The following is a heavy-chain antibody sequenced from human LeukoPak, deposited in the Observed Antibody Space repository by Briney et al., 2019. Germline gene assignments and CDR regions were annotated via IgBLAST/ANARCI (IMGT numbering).Heavy chain of an antibody. J-gene: IGHJ6*02. CDR1: GGSISSSSYY. CDR2: INHSGST. V-gene: IGHV4-39*07. Sequence: PSETLSLTCTVSGGSISSSSYYWSWIRQPPGKGLEWIGEINHSGSTNYNPSLKSRVTISVDTSKNQFSLKLSSVTAADTAVYYCATSIPLSSSWFDYYYYYGMDVWGQGTTVTVSS. D-gene: IGHD6-13*01. CDR3: ATSIPLSSSWFDYYYYYGMDV.